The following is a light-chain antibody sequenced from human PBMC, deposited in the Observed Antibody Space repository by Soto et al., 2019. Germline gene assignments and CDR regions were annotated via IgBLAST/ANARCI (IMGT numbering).Light chain of an antibody. CDR3: QQSYSTLSIT. V-gene: IGKV1-39*01. CDR2: AAS. CDR1: ENIARH. Sequence: DIQMTQSPSSLSASVGDRVTITCRASENIARHLNWYQQKPGKAPKLLIYAASSLENGVPTRFRGGGSGTDFTLTISNLQPEDFATYYCQQSYSTLSITLGQGTRLEIK. J-gene: IGKJ5*01.